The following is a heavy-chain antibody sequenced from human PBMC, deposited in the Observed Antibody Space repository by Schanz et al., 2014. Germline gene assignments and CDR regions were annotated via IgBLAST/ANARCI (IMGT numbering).Heavy chain of an antibody. J-gene: IGHJ4*02. CDR2: IYDGGST. CDR3: ARARSWPDY. V-gene: IGHV4-34*01. Sequence: QVQLQQWGAGVLKPSETLSLTCAVYGGSFSGYYWSWIRQHPGKGLEWIGYIYDGGSTYYNPSLKSRVTISVDTSKNQFSLRLSSVTAADTAVYYCARARSWPDYWGQGTLVTVSS. CDR1: GGSFSGYY. D-gene: IGHD6-13*01.